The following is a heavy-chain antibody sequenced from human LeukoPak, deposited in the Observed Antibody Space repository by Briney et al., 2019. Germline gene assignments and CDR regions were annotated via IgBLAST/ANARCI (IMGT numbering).Heavy chain of an antibody. CDR2: INTNTGNP. Sequence: ASVKVSCKASGYTFTSYAMNWVRQAPGQGLEWMGWINTNTGNPTYAQGFTGRFVFSLDTSVSTAYLQISSLKAEGTAVYYCARGGYSSDWYQTPFDYWGQGTLVTVSS. J-gene: IGHJ4*02. D-gene: IGHD6-19*01. V-gene: IGHV7-4-1*02. CDR1: GYTFTSYA. CDR3: ARGGYSSDWYQTPFDY.